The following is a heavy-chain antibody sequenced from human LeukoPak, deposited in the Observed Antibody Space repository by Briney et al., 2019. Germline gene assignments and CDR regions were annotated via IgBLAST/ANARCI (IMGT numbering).Heavy chain of an antibody. CDR3: AESMSRTRFDDAFDI. J-gene: IGHJ3*02. CDR1: GFTLSSLV. Sequence: PGRSLRLSCAASGFTLSSLVMHCVRQAPGKGLEWVALIAYDGSNKYYADSVKGRFTISRDNSKNTLYLQMNTLRAEDTALYYCAESMSRTRFDDAFDIWGQGTKVTVSS. V-gene: IGHV3-30*18. D-gene: IGHD2-2*01. CDR2: IAYDGSNK.